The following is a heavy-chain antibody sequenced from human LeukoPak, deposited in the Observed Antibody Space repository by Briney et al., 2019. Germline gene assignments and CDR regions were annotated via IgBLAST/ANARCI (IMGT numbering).Heavy chain of an antibody. J-gene: IGHJ5*02. V-gene: IGHV1-8*01. D-gene: IGHD3-3*01. CDR3: AGASSDFWSGYGFDP. Sequence: ASVKVSCKASGYTFTSYDINWVRQATGQGLEWMGWMNPNSGNTGYAQKFQGRVTMTRNTSISTAYMELSSLRSEDTAVYCCAGASSDFWSGYGFDPWGQGTLVTVSS. CDR1: GYTFTSYD. CDR2: MNPNSGNT.